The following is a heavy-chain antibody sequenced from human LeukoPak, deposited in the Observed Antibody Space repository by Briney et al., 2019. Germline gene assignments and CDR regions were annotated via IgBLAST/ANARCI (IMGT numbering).Heavy chain of an antibody. D-gene: IGHD5-12*01. CDR2: ISWNGGSI. Sequence: GRSLRLSCAASGFTFDDYAMHWVRQAPGKGLEWVSGISWNGGSIGYADSVKGRFTISRDNAKNSLYLQMNSLRAEDTALYYCAKDISGYDVFGVEHENYGMDVWGQGTTVTVSS. V-gene: IGHV3-9*01. CDR1: GFTFDDYA. J-gene: IGHJ6*02. CDR3: AKDISGYDVFGVEHENYGMDV.